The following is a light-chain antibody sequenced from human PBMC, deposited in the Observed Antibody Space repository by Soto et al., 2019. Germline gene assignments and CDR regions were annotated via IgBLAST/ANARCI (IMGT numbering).Light chain of an antibody. CDR1: QSVGRSY. CDR2: GIS. Sequence: ESVLQHSQCTVSXXPGEXATLXXRXSQSVGRSYLAWYQQKPGHAPRLLISGISNRATGIPDRFSGGGSGTDFTLTITRLEPEAFALYICQQYDDSPITFFRGTRLEI. J-gene: IGKJ5*01. V-gene: IGKV3-20*01. CDR3: QQYDDSPIT.